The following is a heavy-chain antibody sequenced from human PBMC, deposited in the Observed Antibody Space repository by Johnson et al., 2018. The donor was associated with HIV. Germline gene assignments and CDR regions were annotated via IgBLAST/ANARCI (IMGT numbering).Heavy chain of an antibody. CDR3: ARRCSSSSCSHGAFDI. CDR1: GFTFSSYA. J-gene: IGHJ3*02. V-gene: IGHV3-33*08. Sequence: QVQLVESGGGVVQPGRSLRLSCAASGFTFSSYAMHWVRQAPGKGLEWVPFIQTNGSHKNYGDSVKGQFTISRDNSKNTLCLQMNSLRAEDTAVYYCARRCSSSSCSHGAFDIWGQGTVVTVSS. CDR2: IQTNGSHK. D-gene: IGHD2-2*01.